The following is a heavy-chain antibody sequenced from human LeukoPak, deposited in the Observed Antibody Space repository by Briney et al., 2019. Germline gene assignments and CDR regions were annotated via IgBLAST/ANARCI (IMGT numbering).Heavy chain of an antibody. CDR2: INPNSGGT. CDR3: AREYYDYVWGSYKRFDP. J-gene: IGHJ5*02. D-gene: IGHD3-16*01. Sequence: ASVKVSCKASGYTLTGYYMHWVRQAPGQGLEWMGWINPNSGGTNYAQKFQGRVTMTRDTSISTAYMELSRLRSDDTAVYYRAREYYDYVWGSYKRFDPWGQGTLVTVSS. V-gene: IGHV1-2*02. CDR1: GYTLTGYY.